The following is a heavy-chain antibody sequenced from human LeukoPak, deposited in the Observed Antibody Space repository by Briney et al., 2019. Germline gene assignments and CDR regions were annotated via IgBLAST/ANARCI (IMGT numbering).Heavy chain of an antibody. CDR3: ARESVGITMVRGVITVGAFDI. J-gene: IGHJ3*02. CDR1: GYTFTSYY. Sequence: ASVKVSCRASGYTFTSYYMHWVRQAPGQGLEWMGIINPSGGSTSYAQKFQGRVTMTRDTSTSTVYMELSSLRSEDTAVYYCARESVGITMVRGVITVGAFDIWGQGTMVTVSS. CDR2: INPSGGST. D-gene: IGHD3-10*01. V-gene: IGHV1-46*01.